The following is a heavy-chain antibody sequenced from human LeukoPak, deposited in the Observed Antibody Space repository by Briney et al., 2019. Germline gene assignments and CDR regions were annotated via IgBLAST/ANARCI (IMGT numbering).Heavy chain of an antibody. Sequence: GGSLRLSCAASGFTFSNYAMSWVRQAPGKGLEWVSSISSSSSYIYYADSVKGRFTISRDNSKNTLYLQMNSLRAEDTAVYYCAKATMVRGVIDYWGQGTLVTVSS. CDR3: AKATMVRGVIDY. CDR2: ISSSSSYI. V-gene: IGHV3-23*01. D-gene: IGHD3-10*01. J-gene: IGHJ4*02. CDR1: GFTFSNYA.